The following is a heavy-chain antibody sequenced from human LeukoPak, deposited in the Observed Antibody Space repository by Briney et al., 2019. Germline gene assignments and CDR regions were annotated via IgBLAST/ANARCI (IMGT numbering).Heavy chain of an antibody. CDR3: AKDPQRYFDWLSAGMDV. CDR1: GFTFSNYD. V-gene: IGHV3-23*01. Sequence: GGSLRLSCAASGFTFSNYDMSWVRQAPGKGLEWVSAISGSGGSTYYADSVEGRFTISRDNSKNTLYLQMNSLRAEDTAVYYCAKDPQRYFDWLSAGMDVWGQGTTVTVSS. J-gene: IGHJ6*02. CDR2: ISGSGGST. D-gene: IGHD3-9*01.